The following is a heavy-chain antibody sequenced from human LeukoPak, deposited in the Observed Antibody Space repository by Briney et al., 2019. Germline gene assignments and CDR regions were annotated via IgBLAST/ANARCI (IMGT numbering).Heavy chain of an antibody. D-gene: IGHD3-22*01. CDR2: IRQYGSDK. Sequence: GGSLRLSCAVSGFRFSRYWMSWVRQAPGKGLEGVASIRQYGSDKHYVDSVKGRLTISRDNAKNSLYLQVNSLRAEDTAMYYCARAYDSSGYRAFDIWGQGTMVTVSS. CDR3: ARAYDSSGYRAFDI. V-gene: IGHV3-7*04. J-gene: IGHJ3*02. CDR1: GFRFSRYW.